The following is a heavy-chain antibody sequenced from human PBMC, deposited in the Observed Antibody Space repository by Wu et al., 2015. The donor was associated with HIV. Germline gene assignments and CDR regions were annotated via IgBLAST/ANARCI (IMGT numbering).Heavy chain of an antibody. CDR3: ATRYPGSGSYNYYFFGLDV. Sequence: QLVQSGPEVRTAWDLSEGLLQGSGGTLISSVVHWVRQGRGQRPEWLGWIVVGNKNTNYPQKFVQRVSFSRDMSTNTVYLELNNLTSDDTAVYYCATRYPGSGSYNYYFFGLDVWGQGTTIIVSS. CDR1: GTLISSV. V-gene: IGHV1-58*01. J-gene: IGHJ6*02. D-gene: IGHD3-10*01. CDR2: IVVGNKNT.